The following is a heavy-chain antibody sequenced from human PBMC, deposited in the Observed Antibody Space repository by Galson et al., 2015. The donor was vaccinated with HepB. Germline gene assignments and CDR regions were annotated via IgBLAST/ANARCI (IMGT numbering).Heavy chain of an antibody. Sequence: SVKASCKASGYTFTGYYMHWVRQAPGQGLEWMGWINPNSGGTNYAQKFQGRVTMTRDTSISTAYMELSRLRSDDTAVYYCARDIVVMVAADAPGYWGQGTLVTVSS. D-gene: IGHD2-15*01. CDR3: ARDIVVMVAADAPGY. CDR2: INPNSGGT. CDR1: GYTFTGYY. J-gene: IGHJ4*02. V-gene: IGHV1-2*02.